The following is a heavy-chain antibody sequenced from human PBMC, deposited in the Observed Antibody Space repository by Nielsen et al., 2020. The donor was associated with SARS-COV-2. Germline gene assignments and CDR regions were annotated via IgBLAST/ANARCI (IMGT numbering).Heavy chain of an antibody. CDR2: INAGNGNT. CDR1: GYTFTSFA. Sequence: ASVKVSCKTSGYTFTSFAIHWVRQALGQRLEWMGWINAGNGNTRYSQKFQGRVTITRDTSASTAYMELSSLRSEDTAVYYCARHLRGYIDYWGQGTLVTVSS. CDR3: ARHLRGYIDY. J-gene: IGHJ4*02. V-gene: IGHV1-3*01.